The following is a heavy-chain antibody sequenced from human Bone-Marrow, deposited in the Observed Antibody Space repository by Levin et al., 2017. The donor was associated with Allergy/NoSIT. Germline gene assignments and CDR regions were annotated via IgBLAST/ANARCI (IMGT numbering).Heavy chain of an antibody. D-gene: IGHD3-10*01. CDR1: GVSFRSNG. CDR2: IRSTGSHT. Sequence: GGSLRLSCVASGVSFRSNGLSWVRQAPGKGLEWVSTIRSTGSHTYYADSVKGRFTISRDDSKNTLHLQMNSLRAEDTAVYYCAIMNYGSGTYGWFDSWGQGTPVTVSS. CDR3: AIMNYGSGTYGWFDS. V-gene: IGHV3-23*01. J-gene: IGHJ5*01.